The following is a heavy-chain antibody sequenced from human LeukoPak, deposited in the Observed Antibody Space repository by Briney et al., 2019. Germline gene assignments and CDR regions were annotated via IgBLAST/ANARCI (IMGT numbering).Heavy chain of an antibody. V-gene: IGHV3-23*01. CDR2: ISNNGGYT. CDR3: AKQLGYCSDGSCYFPY. D-gene: IGHD2-15*01. CDR1: GFTFSSSA. J-gene: IGHJ4*02. Sequence: GGSLRLSCAASGFTFSSSAMSWVRQAPGKGLEWVSAISNNGGYTYYADSVQGRFTISRDNSKSTLCLQMNSLRAEDTAVYYCAKQLGYCSDGSCYFPYWGQGTLSPSPQ.